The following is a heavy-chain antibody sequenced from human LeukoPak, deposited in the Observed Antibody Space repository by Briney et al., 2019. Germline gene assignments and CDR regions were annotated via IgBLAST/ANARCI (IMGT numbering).Heavy chain of an antibody. CDR2: IWYDGSNR. J-gene: IGHJ4*02. CDR3: ARGTGAKRYYFDL. V-gene: IGHV3-33*01. D-gene: IGHD2-2*01. CDR1: GFSLSNYG. Sequence: GGSLRLSCTASGFSLSNYGIRWVRQAPGKGLEWMTVIWYDGSNRYYADSVKGRITVSRDTSKNTLDLEINSLRLEDTAIYYCARGTGAKRYYFDLWGQGIQVTVSS.